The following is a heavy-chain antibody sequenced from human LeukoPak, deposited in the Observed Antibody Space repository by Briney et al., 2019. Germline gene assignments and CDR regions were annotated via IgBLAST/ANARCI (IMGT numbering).Heavy chain of an antibody. V-gene: IGHV7-4-1*02. CDR2: INTNTGNP. CDR3: ARDADRERDIVVVVADGGNWFDP. D-gene: IGHD2-15*01. J-gene: IGHJ5*02. Sequence: ASVKVSCKASGYTFSTYAMHWVRQAPGQGLEWMGWINTNTGNPTYAQGFTGRFLFSLDTSVTTAYLQISSLQAEDTAVYYCARDADRERDIVVVVADGGNWFDPWGQGTLVTVSS. CDR1: GYTFSTYA.